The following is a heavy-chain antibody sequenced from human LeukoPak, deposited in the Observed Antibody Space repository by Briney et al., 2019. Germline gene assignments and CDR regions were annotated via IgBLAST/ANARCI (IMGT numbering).Heavy chain of an antibody. J-gene: IGHJ4*02. V-gene: IGHV3-15*01. D-gene: IGHD5-24*01. Sequence: NSGGSLRLSCAASGFTFSSYEMNWVRQAPGKGLEWVGLFKSKTDGGTTDYAAPLKGRFTISRDDSKNTLYLQMNSLKTEDTAVYYCTTERDGSFDNWGQGTLVTVSS. CDR1: GFTFSSYE. CDR3: TTERDGSFDN. CDR2: FKSKTDGGTT.